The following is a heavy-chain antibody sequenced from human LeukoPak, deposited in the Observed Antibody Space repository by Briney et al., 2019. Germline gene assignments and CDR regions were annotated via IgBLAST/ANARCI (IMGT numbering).Heavy chain of an antibody. CDR1: GNSFTSYW. J-gene: IGHJ6*03. Sequence: GESLKISCKGSGNSFTSYWIGWVRQMPGKGLEWMGIIYPGDSDTRYSPSFQGQVTISADKSISTAYLQWSSLKASDTAMYYCARAPDCSSTSCYYMDVWGKGTTVTVSS. CDR2: IYPGDSDT. CDR3: ARAPDCSSTSCYYMDV. D-gene: IGHD2-2*01. V-gene: IGHV5-51*01.